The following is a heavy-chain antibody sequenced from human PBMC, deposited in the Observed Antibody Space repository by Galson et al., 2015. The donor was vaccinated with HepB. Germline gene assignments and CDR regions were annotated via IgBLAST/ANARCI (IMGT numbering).Heavy chain of an antibody. CDR1: GYTFTSYY. CDR2: INPSGGST. Sequence: SVKVSCKASGYTFTSYYMHWVRQAPGQGLEWMGIINPSGGSTSYAQKFQGRVTMTRDTSTSTVYMELSSLRSEDTAVYYCARVFTVTTFWGSVQNPPSYDAFDIWGQGTMVTVSS. CDR3: ARVFTVTTFWGSVQNPPSYDAFDI. V-gene: IGHV1-46*03. J-gene: IGHJ3*02. D-gene: IGHD4-17*01.